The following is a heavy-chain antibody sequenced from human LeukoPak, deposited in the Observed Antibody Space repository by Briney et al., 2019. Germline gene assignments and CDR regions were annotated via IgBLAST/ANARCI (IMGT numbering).Heavy chain of an antibody. CDR3: ARRGRRFDP. CDR2: IFYTGDT. V-gene: IGHV4-39*01. J-gene: IGHJ5*02. Sequence: PSETLSLTCSVSGGSITTTIYYWDWLRQPPGKGLEWIGSIFYTGDTYYNPSLNTRVTMSAHTSRNQFSLKLTSVTAADTAVYYCARRGRRFDPWGQGTLVTVSS. CDR1: GGSITTTIYY.